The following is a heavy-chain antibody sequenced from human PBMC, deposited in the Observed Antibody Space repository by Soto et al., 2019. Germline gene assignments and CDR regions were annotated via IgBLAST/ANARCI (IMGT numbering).Heavy chain of an antibody. Sequence: SETLSLTCTVSAASISNSDYFWAWMRQPLGKGLEWVGTISHTGSPRYNPSLKSRVTISVDTSKNQFSLRLPSVTAADTAVFYCASQLESTTYFDYWGRGTLVTVSS. V-gene: IGHV4-39*01. CDR1: AASISNSDYF. CDR3: ASQLESTTYFDY. D-gene: IGHD1-1*01. J-gene: IGHJ4*02. CDR2: ISHTGSP.